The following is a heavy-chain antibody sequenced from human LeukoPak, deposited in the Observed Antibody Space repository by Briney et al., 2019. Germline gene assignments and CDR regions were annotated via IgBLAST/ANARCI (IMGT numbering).Heavy chain of an antibody. J-gene: IGHJ4*02. D-gene: IGHD1-26*01. CDR1: GFTFSSYG. CDR3: AKEDGSYHPSRFDY. CDR2: ISYDGSNK. Sequence: GGSLRLSCAASGFTFSSYGMHWVRQAPGKGLEWVAVISYDGSNKYYADSVKGRFTISRDNSKNTLYLQMNSLRAEDTAVYYCAKEDGSYHPSRFDYWGQGTLVTVSS. V-gene: IGHV3-30*18.